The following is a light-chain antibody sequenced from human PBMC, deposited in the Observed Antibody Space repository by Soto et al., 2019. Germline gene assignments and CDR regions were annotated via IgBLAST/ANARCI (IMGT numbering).Light chain of an antibody. V-gene: IGLV1-36*01. CDR3: AAWDDSLNVVV. J-gene: IGLJ3*02. CDR2: YDD. Sequence: QSVLTQPPSVSEAPRQRVTISCSGSTSNIGNNAVNWYKQLPGKAPKLLIYYDDLLPSGVSDRFSGSKSGTSASLAISGLQSEDEAGYYCAAWDDSLNVVVFGGGTKLTVL. CDR1: TSNIGNNA.